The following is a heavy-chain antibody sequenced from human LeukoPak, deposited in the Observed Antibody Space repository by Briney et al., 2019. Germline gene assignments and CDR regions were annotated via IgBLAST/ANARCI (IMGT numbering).Heavy chain of an antibody. D-gene: IGHD2-2*01. CDR1: GGSFSGYY. CDR3: ARARLGYCSSTSCRSPDY. V-gene: IGHV4-34*01. J-gene: IGHJ4*02. CDR2: INHSGST. Sequence: SETLSPTCAVYGGSFSGYYWSWIRQPPGKGLEWIGEINHSGSTNYNPSLKSRVTISVDRSKNQFSLKLSSVTAADTAVYYCARARLGYCSSTSCRSPDYWGQGTLVTVSS.